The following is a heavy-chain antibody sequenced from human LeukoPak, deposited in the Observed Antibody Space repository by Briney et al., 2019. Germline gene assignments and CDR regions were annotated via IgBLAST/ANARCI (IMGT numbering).Heavy chain of an antibody. CDR3: AREEVKYYYDSSGYQSPSDFDY. V-gene: IGHV3-48*01. D-gene: IGHD3-22*01. J-gene: IGHJ4*02. CDR1: GFTFSSYS. Sequence: SGGSLRLSCAASGFTFSSYSMNWVRQAPGKGLEWVSYISSSSSTIYYADSVKGRFTISRDNAKNSLYLQMNSLRAEDTAVYYCAREEVKYYYDSSGYQSPSDFDYWGQGTLVTVSS. CDR2: ISSSSSTI.